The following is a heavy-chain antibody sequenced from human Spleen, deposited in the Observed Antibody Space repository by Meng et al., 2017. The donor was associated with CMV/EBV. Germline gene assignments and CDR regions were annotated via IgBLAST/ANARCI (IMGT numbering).Heavy chain of an antibody. CDR1: FSSYG. CDR2: ISGHNAYT. V-gene: IGHV1-18*01. Sequence: FSSYGLSWVRQAPGQGLEWMGWISGHNAYTMYAQKFQGRATMTTDTSTSTAYMELRSLRYDDTAVYYCARTTYYYGSASYGIPEYDYWGQGTLVTVSS. J-gene: IGHJ4*02. CDR3: ARTTYYYGSASYGIPEYDY. D-gene: IGHD3-10*01.